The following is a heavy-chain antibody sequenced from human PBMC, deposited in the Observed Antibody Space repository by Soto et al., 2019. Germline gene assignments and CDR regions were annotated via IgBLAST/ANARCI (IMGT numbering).Heavy chain of an antibody. CDR3: ARDRRIAVAGTGLYYYGMDV. Sequence: PSETLSLTCTVSGGSISSYYWSWIRQPPGKGLERIGYIYYSRSTNYNPSIKSRVTISVDQSKNQISIKLHTVTEADTAVYYCARDRRIAVAGTGLYYYGMDVWGQGTTVT. V-gene: IGHV4-59*01. CDR1: GGSISSYY. CDR2: IYYSRST. D-gene: IGHD6-19*01. J-gene: IGHJ6*02.